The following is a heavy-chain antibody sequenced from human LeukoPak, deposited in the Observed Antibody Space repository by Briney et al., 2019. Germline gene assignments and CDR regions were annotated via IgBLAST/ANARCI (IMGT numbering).Heavy chain of an antibody. CDR3: ANPRPGGSSWTFDY. Sequence: GGSLRLSCAASGFTFSSYAMHWVRQAPGKGLEWVAFIRYDGSNKYYADSVKGRFTISRDNSKNTLYLQMNSLRAEDTAVYYCANPRPGGSSWTFDYWGQGTLVTVSS. J-gene: IGHJ4*02. CDR2: IRYDGSNK. V-gene: IGHV3-30*02. CDR1: GFTFSSYA. D-gene: IGHD6-13*01.